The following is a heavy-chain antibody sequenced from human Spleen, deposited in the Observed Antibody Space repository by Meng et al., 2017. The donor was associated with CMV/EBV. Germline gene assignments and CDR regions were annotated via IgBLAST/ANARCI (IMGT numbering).Heavy chain of an antibody. Sequence: KVSCKGSGYSFTSYWIGWVRQMPGKGLEWMGIIYPGDSDTRYSPFFQGQVTISADKSISTAYLQWSSLKASDTAMYYCARRARFLEWFGLHDAFDIWGQGTMVTVSS. CDR2: IYPGDSDT. CDR1: GYSFTSYW. V-gene: IGHV5-51*01. J-gene: IGHJ3*02. CDR3: ARRARFLEWFGLHDAFDI. D-gene: IGHD3-3*01.